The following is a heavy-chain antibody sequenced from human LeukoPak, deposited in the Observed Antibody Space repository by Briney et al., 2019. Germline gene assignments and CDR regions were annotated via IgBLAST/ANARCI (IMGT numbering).Heavy chain of an antibody. D-gene: IGHD3-10*01. CDR3: ARDPNLRSFGDHGGWFDP. CDR2: IKGDGSTT. V-gene: IGHV3-74*01. J-gene: IGHJ5*02. Sequence: GGSLRLSCAASGFTFTSYWMHWVRQAPGKGLVWVSRIKGDGSTTNYADSVEGRFTISRDNAKNTVYLQMNSLRAEDTAVYYCARDPNLRSFGDHGGWFDPWGQGTLVTVSS. CDR1: GFTFTSYW.